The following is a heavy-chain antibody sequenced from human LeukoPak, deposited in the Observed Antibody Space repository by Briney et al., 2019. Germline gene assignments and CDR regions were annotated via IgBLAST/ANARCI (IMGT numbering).Heavy chain of an antibody. V-gene: IGHV1-2*02. Sequence: ASVKVSCKASGYTFTGYYMHWVRPAPGQGLEWMGWINPNSGGTNYAQKFQGRVTMTRDTSISTAYMELSRLRSDDTAVYYCASLYYGDTHFDYWGQGTLVTVSS. J-gene: IGHJ4*02. D-gene: IGHD4-17*01. CDR2: INPNSGGT. CDR3: ASLYYGDTHFDY. CDR1: GYTFTGYY.